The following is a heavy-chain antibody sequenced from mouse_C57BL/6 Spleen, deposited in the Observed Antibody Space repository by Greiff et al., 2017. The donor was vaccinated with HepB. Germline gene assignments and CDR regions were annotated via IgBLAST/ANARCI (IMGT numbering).Heavy chain of an antibody. CDR1: GYAFSSSW. Sequence: QVQLKESGPELVKPGASVKISCKASGYAFSSSWMNWVKQRPGKGLEWIGRIYPGDGDTNYNGKFKGKATLTADKSSSTAYMQLSSLTSEDSAVYFCARSGSSGYLYYFDYWGQGTTLTVSS. D-gene: IGHD3-2*02. CDR3: ARSGSSGYLYYFDY. J-gene: IGHJ2*01. CDR2: IYPGDGDT. V-gene: IGHV1-82*01.